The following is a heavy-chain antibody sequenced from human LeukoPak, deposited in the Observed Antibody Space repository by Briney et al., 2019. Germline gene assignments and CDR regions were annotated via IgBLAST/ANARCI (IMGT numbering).Heavy chain of an antibody. J-gene: IGHJ4*02. CDR3: ARDFHSGVRGVILKYFDY. Sequence: GGSLRLSCAASGFTFSSYSMNWVRQAPGKGLEWVSSISSSSSYIYYADSAKGRFTISRDNAKNSLYLQMNSQRAEDTAVYYCARDFHSGVRGVILKYFDYWGQGTLVTVSS. CDR2: ISSSSSYI. V-gene: IGHV3-21*01. CDR1: GFTFSSYS. D-gene: IGHD3-10*01.